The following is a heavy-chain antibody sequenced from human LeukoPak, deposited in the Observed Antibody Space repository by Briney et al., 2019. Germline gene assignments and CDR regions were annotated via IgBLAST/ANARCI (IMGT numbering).Heavy chain of an antibody. J-gene: IGHJ4*02. V-gene: IGHV3-7*01. CDR1: GFAFSSYW. CDR3: ARASLGKLSLFNY. Sequence: PGGSLRLSCAASGFAFSSYWMSWVRQAPGKGLEWVANIKQDGSEKCYVDSVKGRFTISRDNAKNSLYLQMNSLRAEDMAVYYCARASLGKLSLFNYWGQGTLVTVSS. CDR2: IKQDGSEK. D-gene: IGHD3-16*02.